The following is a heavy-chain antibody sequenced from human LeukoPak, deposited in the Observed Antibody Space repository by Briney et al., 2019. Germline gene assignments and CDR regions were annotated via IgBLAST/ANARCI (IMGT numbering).Heavy chain of an antibody. CDR3: ARERRGMTQLDY. V-gene: IGHV4-30-4*01. CDR2: IYYSGIT. CDR1: GGSISSGDYY. Sequence: SQTLSLTCTVSGGSISSGDYYWSWIRQPPGKGLECIGYIYYSGITYYNPSLKSRVTISVDTSKNQFSLKLRSVTAADTAVYYCARERRGMTQLDYWGQGTLVTVSS. J-gene: IGHJ4*02.